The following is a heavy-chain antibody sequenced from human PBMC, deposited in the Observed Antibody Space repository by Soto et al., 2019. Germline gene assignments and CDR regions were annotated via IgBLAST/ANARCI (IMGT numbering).Heavy chain of an antibody. CDR1: GFTFSSYG. Sequence: PGGSLRLSCAASGFTFSSYGTHWVRQAPGKGLEWAAVISYDRSNKYYADSVKGRFTISRDNSKNTLYLQMNSLRAEDTAVYYCAKDPDFWSGYPYTRPYYYYYGMDVWGQGTTVTVSS. CDR2: ISYDRSNK. D-gene: IGHD3-3*01. V-gene: IGHV3-30*18. J-gene: IGHJ6*01. CDR3: AKDPDFWSGYPYTRPYYYYYGMDV.